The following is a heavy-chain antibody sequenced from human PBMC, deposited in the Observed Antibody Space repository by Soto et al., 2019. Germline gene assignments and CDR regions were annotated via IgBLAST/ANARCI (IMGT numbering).Heavy chain of an antibody. CDR2: IFYGGHT. J-gene: IGHJ4*02. Sequence: LSLTCDVSGDFLTTYYWNWIRQSPGKGLEWIGYIFYGGHTNYNPSLRGRATISVDTSKNQFSLKLSSVTAADTAVYYCARSPQYSSGWNGGFDYWGQGTLVTVSS. CDR1: GDFLTTYY. CDR3: ARSPQYSSGWNGGFDY. V-gene: IGHV4-59*01. D-gene: IGHD6-19*01.